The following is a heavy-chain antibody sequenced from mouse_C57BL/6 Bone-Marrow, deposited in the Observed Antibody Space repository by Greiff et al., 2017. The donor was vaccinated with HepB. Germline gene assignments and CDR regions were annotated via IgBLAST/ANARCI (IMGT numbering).Heavy chain of an antibody. Sequence: EVQLVESGGGLVKPGGSLKLSCAASGFTFSSYVMSWVRQTPEKRLEWVATISDGGSYTYYPDNVKGRFTISRDNAKNNLYLQMSHLKSEDTAMYYCARNNGLLPYYCGYWGQGTTLTVSS. CDR2: ISDGGSYT. J-gene: IGHJ2*01. V-gene: IGHV5-4*01. D-gene: IGHD2-3*01. CDR3: ARNNGLLPYYCGY. CDR1: GFTFSSYV.